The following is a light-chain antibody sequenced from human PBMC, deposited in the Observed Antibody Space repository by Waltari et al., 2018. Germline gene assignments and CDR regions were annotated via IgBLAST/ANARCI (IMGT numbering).Light chain of an antibody. J-gene: IGKJ4*01. Sequence: DIVMTHSPGSLAVSLGERATINCKSSQSVLRSSKKKNYLAWFQQKPGQPPKVIIYWASTRESGVPDRFSGSGSGTDFALTINNLQAEDVAVYYCHQYESAPLTFGGGTRVEIK. CDR2: WAS. CDR3: HQYESAPLT. V-gene: IGKV4-1*01. CDR1: QSVLRSSKKKNY.